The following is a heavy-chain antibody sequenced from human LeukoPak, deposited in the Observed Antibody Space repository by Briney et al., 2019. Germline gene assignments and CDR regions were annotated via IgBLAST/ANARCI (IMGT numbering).Heavy chain of an antibody. V-gene: IGHV3-21*04. D-gene: IGHD2-2*01. J-gene: IGHJ3*02. Sequence: GGSLRLSCAASGFTFSSYSMNWVRQAPGKGLEWVSSISSSSSYIYYADSVKGRFTISRDNSKNTLYLQMNSLRAEDTAVYYCAKGLKGYCSSTSCYAFDIWGQGTMVTVSS. CDR3: AKGLKGYCSSTSCYAFDI. CDR1: GFTFSSYS. CDR2: ISSSSSYI.